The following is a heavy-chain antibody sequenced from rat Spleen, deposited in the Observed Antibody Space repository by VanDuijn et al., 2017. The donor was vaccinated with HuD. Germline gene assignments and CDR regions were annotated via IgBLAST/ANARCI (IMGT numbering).Heavy chain of an antibody. CDR2: ISSGGST. V-gene: IGHV2S8*01. D-gene: IGHD2-1*01. CDR3: ARSNTCFDY. J-gene: IGHJ2*01. CDR1: GFSLTSYG. Sequence: QVQLKESGPGLVQPSQTLSLACTVSGFSLTSYGVSWVRQPPGKGLERIHAISSGGSTYYNSVPKSRLSTSRDTSKSQVFLKMNSLQTEDTAMYFCARSNTCFDYWGQGVMVTVSS.